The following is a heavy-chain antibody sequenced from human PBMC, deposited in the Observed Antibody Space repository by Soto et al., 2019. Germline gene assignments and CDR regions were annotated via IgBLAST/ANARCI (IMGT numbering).Heavy chain of an antibody. Sequence: SGPKLVNPTQTLTLTFTFSVFSLSTRGMCVSWIRQPPGKALEWLARIDWDDDKYYSTSLKTRLTISKDTSKNQVVLTMTNMDPVDTATYYCAREYYDILTGYPRPMDVWGKGTTVTVSS. J-gene: IGHJ6*03. CDR3: AREYYDILTGYPRPMDV. CDR1: VFSLSTRGMC. V-gene: IGHV2-70*11. D-gene: IGHD3-9*01. CDR2: IDWDDDK.